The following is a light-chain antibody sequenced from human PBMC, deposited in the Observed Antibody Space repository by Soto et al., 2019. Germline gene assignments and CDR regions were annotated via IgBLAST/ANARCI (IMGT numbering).Light chain of an antibody. CDR2: GNS. Sequence: QSVLTQPPSVSGAPGQRVTFSCTGSRSNIGAGYDVHWYQQFAGTAPKLLIYGNSNRPSGVPDRFSGSKSGTSASLAITGLQAEDEADYYCQSYDSSLSGGVFGGGTKVTVL. J-gene: IGLJ3*02. CDR3: QSYDSSLSGGV. CDR1: RSNIGAGYD. V-gene: IGLV1-40*01.